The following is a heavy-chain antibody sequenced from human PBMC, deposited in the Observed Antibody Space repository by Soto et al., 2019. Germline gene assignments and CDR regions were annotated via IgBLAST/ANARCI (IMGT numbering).Heavy chain of an antibody. D-gene: IGHD6-6*01. CDR1: GFTFSSYA. V-gene: IGHV3-30-3*01. CDR3: ARDGAAARLNSWFDP. Sequence: GGSLRLSCAASGFTFSSYAMHWVRQAPGKGLEWVAVISYDGSNKYYADSVKGRFTISRDNSKNTLYLQMNSLRAEDTAVYYCARDGAAARLNSWFDPWGQGTLVTVSS. CDR2: ISYDGSNK. J-gene: IGHJ5*02.